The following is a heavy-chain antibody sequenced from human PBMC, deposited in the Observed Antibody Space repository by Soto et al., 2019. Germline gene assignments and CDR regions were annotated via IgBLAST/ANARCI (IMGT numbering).Heavy chain of an antibody. V-gene: IGHV4-34*01. CDR2: INNGGGT. CDR3: AREKWLLGGHFFDL. J-gene: IGHJ4*02. Sequence: SETLSLTCGVFGGSFRGYFWSWIRQSPGKGLQWIGEINNGGGTRYNPSLKSRVTISIDTSKSQFSLKVTSVTAADTAVYYCAREKWLLGGHFFDLWGQGVLVTV. CDR1: GGSFRGYF. D-gene: IGHD3-22*01.